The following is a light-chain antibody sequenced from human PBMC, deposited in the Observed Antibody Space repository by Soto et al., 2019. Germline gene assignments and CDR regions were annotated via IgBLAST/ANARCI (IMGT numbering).Light chain of an antibody. Sequence: DIQMTQSPSTLSAYVGDRVTITCRASQNIYTWLAWFQQKPGKAPKLLIYPASTLEDGVPSRFSGSGAGTEFTLTSSSLQPPDFATYYCQQLSTHETLTFGPGTKVDSK. V-gene: IGKV1-5*03. CDR3: QQLSTHETLT. CDR2: PAS. CDR1: QNIYTW. J-gene: IGKJ3*01.